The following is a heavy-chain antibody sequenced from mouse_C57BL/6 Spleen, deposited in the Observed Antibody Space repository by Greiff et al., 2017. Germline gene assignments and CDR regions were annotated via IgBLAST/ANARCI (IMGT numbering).Heavy chain of an antibody. CDR2: IDPSDSYT. Sequence: QVQLKQSGAELVKPGASVKLSCKASGYTFTSYWMQWVKQRPGQGLEWIGEIDPSDSYTNYNQKFEGKATLTVDTSSSTAYMQLSSLTSEDSAVYYCATYYSNFFDYWGQGTTLTVSS. CDR3: ATYYSNFFDY. V-gene: IGHV1-50*01. CDR1: GYTFTSYW. J-gene: IGHJ2*01. D-gene: IGHD2-5*01.